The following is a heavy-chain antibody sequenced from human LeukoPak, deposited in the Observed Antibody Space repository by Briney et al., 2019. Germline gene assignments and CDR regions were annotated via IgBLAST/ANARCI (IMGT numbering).Heavy chain of an antibody. D-gene: IGHD1-14*01. CDR3: ATGPRNDP. CDR1: GYPFTKWE. CDR2: VHPDNGNT. Sequence: ASVKVSCKTSGYPFTKWEINWVRQAPGQGLEWLGWVHPDNGNTYYAQRFRGRVTMSRDTSTTTAYMELSGLRANDTAVYFCATGPRNDPWGQGTLVTVSS. V-gene: IGHV1-8*01. J-gene: IGHJ5*02.